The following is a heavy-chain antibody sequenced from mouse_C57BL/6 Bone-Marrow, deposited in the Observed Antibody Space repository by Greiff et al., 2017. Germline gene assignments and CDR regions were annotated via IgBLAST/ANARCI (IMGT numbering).Heavy chain of an antibody. CDR3: ARSGPLGRSCDY. D-gene: IGHD4-1*01. CDR2: IYPTSGRT. CDR1: GYTFTSYW. Sequence: QVQLQQPGAELVKPGASVKMSCKASGYTFTSYWITWVKQRPGQGLEWIGDIYPTSGRTNYNEKFKSKAILTVDTSSNTAYMQLSSLTSEDSAVFDGARSGPLGRSCDYWGRGTTLTVSS. J-gene: IGHJ2*01. V-gene: IGHV1-55*01.